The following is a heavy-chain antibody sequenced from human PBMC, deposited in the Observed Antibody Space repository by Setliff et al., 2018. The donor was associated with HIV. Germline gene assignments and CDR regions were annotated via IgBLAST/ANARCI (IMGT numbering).Heavy chain of an antibody. D-gene: IGHD2-15*01. Sequence: SETLSLTCAVSAYSISSGYYWGWIRQPPGKGLEWIGSIYHSGSTYYNPSLMSRVTISVDTSKNQFSLKLSSVTAADTAVYYCARVGTYCSGGSCYHYLFDYWGQGTLVTVSS. CDR3: ARVGTYCSGGSCYHYLFDY. V-gene: IGHV4-38-2*01. CDR2: IYHSGST. J-gene: IGHJ4*02. CDR1: AYSISSGYY.